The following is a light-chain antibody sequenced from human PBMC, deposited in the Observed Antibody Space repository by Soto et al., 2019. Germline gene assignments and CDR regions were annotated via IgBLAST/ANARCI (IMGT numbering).Light chain of an antibody. CDR2: GAS. J-gene: IGKJ1*01. CDR3: QQYNALPWT. CDR1: QTINSN. Sequence: EIVMTQSPATLSVSPGERATLSCRASQTINSNLAWYQQTPGQAPRLLIYGASSRATGVPARFSGSASGTEFTLTISSLQSEDFAVYHCQQYNALPWTFGQGTQVEIK. V-gene: IGKV3-15*01.